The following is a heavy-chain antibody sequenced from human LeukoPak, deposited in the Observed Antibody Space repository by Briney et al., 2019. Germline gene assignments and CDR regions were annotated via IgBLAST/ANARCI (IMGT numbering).Heavy chain of an antibody. V-gene: IGHV3-53*05. CDR3: AKGRYTSGGFDY. CDR2: IYSDGST. J-gene: IGHJ4*02. CDR1: GLIVSSNY. D-gene: IGHD6-19*01. Sequence: GGSLRLSCSASGLIVSSNYMSWVRQAPGKGLEWGSVIYSDGSTYYADSVKGRFTISRDNSKNTLYLEMNSLRAEDTAVYYCAKGRYTSGGFDYWGQGTLVTVSS.